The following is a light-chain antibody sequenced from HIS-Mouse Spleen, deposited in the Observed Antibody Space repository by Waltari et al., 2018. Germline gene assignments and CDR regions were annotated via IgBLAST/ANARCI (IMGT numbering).Light chain of an antibody. J-gene: IGKJ4*01. CDR2: KAS. CDR3: QQYNSYLT. V-gene: IGKV1-5*03. Sequence: IQITQSPSTLSASVGDRVTITCRASQSISSWLAWYQQKPGKAPKLLIYKASSLESGVPSRFSGSGSGTEFTLTISSLQPDDFATYYCQQYNSYLTFGGGTKVEIK. CDR1: QSISSW.